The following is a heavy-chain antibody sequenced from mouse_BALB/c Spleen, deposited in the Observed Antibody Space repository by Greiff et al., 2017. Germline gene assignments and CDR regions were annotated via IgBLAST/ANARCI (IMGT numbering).Heavy chain of an antibody. D-gene: IGHD1-1*01. CDR2: ISSGGST. CDR1: GFTFSSYA. V-gene: IGHV5-6-5*01. CDR3: ARAPLEFITPVEGAY. J-gene: IGHJ3*01. Sequence: EVKLVESGGGLVKPGGSLKLSCAASGFTFSSYAMSWVRQTPEKRLEWVASISSGGSTYYPDSVKGRVTISRDNARNILYLQMSSLRSEDTAMYYCARAPLEFITPVEGAYWGQGTLVTVSA.